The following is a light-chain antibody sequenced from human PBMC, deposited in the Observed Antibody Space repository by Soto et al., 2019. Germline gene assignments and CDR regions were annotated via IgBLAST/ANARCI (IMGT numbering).Light chain of an antibody. CDR3: QHYKNWPRM. V-gene: IGKV3-15*01. Sequence: EILMTQSTSTPSVSPGERATLSCMASQSVSSNLAWYQQKPGQAXRLLIYGAYTRATGISARFSGSGSGTEFTLTISSLQSEDFTVYYCQHYKNWPRMVGQGTKVEI. CDR2: GAY. J-gene: IGKJ1*01. CDR1: QSVSSN.